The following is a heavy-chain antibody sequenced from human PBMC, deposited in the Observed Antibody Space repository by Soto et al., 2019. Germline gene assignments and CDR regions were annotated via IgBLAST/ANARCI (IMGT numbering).Heavy chain of an antibody. Sequence: GGSLRLSCAASGFTFSSYAMSWVRQAPGKGLEWVSAISGSGGSTYYADSVKGRFTISRDNSKNTLYLQMNSLRAEDMAVYYCAKDLFELTADIVVVPAAIFLRFDPWGQGTLVTVSS. CDR2: ISGSGGST. CDR1: GFTFSSYA. V-gene: IGHV3-23*01. CDR3: AKDLFELTADIVVVPAAIFLRFDP. D-gene: IGHD2-2*01. J-gene: IGHJ5*02.